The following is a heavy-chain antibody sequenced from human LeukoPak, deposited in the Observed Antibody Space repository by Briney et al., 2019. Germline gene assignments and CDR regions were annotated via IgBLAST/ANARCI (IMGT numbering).Heavy chain of an antibody. CDR1: ESTFITYA. CDR2: ISGAGGSS. CDR3: TKDDSSSWYDYFFDY. D-gene: IGHD3-22*01. Sequence: PGGSLRLSCAASESTFITYAMNWVRQAPGKGLEWVSTISGAGGSSWYAESVKGRFTISRDNSMNSVSLQMSSLRVEDTAIYYCTKDDSSSWYDYFFDYWGQGTLVTVSS. V-gene: IGHV3-23*01. J-gene: IGHJ4*02.